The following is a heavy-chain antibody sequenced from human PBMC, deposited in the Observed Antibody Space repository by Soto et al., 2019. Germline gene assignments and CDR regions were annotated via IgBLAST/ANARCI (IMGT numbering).Heavy chain of an antibody. CDR1: GFTFSSYG. J-gene: IGHJ5*02. CDR2: ISYDGSNK. Sequence: GGSLRLSCAASGFTFSSYGMHWVRQAPGKGLEWVAVISYDGSNKYYADSVKGRFTISRDNSKNTLYLQMNSLRAEDTAVYYCAKDLWFGVKRFLLPSFDPWGQGTLVTVST. V-gene: IGHV3-30*18. CDR3: AKDLWFGVKRFLLPSFDP. D-gene: IGHD3-10*01.